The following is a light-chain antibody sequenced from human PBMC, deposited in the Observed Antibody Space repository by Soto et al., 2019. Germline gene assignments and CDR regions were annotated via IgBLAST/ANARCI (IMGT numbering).Light chain of an antibody. J-gene: IGLJ3*02. CDR1: SSNIGTNH. Sequence: QSALTQPPSASGTPGQRVTISCSGGSSNIGTNHVYWYQHLPGTAPKLLIYRHTLRPSGVPDGFSASKSGTSASLAISGLGSGDEADNYFAAWDASLCGWVFGGGTKVPVL. V-gene: IGLV1-47*01. CDR3: AAWDASLCGWV. CDR2: RHT.